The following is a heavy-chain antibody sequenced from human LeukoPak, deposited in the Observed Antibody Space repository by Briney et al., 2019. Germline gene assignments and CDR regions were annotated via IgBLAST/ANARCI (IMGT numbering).Heavy chain of an antibody. D-gene: IGHD3-9*01. CDR3: ARRTRLRYFDWSAAPGAFDI. V-gene: IGHV1-2*02. J-gene: IGHJ3*02. CDR1: GYTFTGYY. Sequence: ASVKVSCKASGYTFTGYYMHWVRQAPGQGLEWMGWISPNSGGTNYAQKFQGRVTMTRDTSISTAYMELSRLRSDDTAVYYCARRTRLRYFDWSAAPGAFDIWGQGTMVTVSS. CDR2: ISPNSGGT.